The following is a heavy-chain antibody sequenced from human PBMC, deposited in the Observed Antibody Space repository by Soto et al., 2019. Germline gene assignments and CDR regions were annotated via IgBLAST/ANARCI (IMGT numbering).Heavy chain of an antibody. CDR1: GFTFSSYG. CDR3: ARGSPSRSSWYAAGWFDP. Sequence: QVQLVESGGGVVQPGRSLRLSCAASGFTFSSYGMHWVRQAPGKGLEWVAVISYDGSNKYYADSVKGRFTISRDNSKNTLYLQMNSLRAEDTAVYYCARGSPSRSSWYAAGWFDPWGQGTLVTVSS. CDR2: ISYDGSNK. V-gene: IGHV3-30*03. J-gene: IGHJ5*02. D-gene: IGHD6-13*01.